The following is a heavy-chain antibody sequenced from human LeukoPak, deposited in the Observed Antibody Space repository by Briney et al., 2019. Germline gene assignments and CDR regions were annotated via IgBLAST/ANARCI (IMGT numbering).Heavy chain of an antibody. Sequence: ASVKVSCKTSRYTLKAYAISSGRQVPGQGLEWMGWISGYNGDTKFAQTLQDRVTLTTDTSTSTVYMELRSLTSDDTAVYYCARLGSFLDIIPNNMDVWGQGTTVTVSS. J-gene: IGHJ6*02. V-gene: IGHV1-18*04. CDR1: RYTLKAYA. CDR3: ARLGSFLDIIPNNMDV. D-gene: IGHD3-22*01. CDR2: ISGYNGDT.